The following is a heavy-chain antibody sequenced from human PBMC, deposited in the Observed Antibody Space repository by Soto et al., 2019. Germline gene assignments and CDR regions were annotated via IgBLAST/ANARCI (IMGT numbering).Heavy chain of an antibody. V-gene: IGHV1-8*01. Sequence: ASVKVSWKASGYTFTSYDINWVRQATGQGLEWMGWMKPNSVNTCYAHELHGRVTMTRNPSISTAYRELGSLRFEEPAVYYCARGQFSCTIGVCYQGYYYYGMDVWGQGTTVTFSS. J-gene: IGHJ6*02. D-gene: IGHD2-8*01. CDR1: GYTFTSYD. CDR2: MKPNSVNT. CDR3: ARGQFSCTIGVCYQGYYYYGMDV.